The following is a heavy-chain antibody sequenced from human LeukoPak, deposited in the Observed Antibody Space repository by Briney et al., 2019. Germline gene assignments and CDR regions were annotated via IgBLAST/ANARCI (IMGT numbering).Heavy chain of an antibody. D-gene: IGHD3-3*01. CDR3: ARVGYDFWSGYPPRADY. Sequence: GGSLRLSGAASGFTFSDYYMSWIRQAPGKGLEWVSYISSSGSTIYYADSVKGRFTISRDNAKNSLYLEMNSLRAEDTAVYYCARVGYDFWSGYPPRADYWGQGTLVTVSS. V-gene: IGHV3-11*01. CDR1: GFTFSDYY. CDR2: ISSSGSTI. J-gene: IGHJ4*02.